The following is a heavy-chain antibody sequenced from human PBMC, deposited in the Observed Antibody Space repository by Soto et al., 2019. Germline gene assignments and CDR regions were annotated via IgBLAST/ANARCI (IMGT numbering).Heavy chain of an antibody. D-gene: IGHD3-10*01. V-gene: IGHV3-33*01. J-gene: IGHJ4*02. CDR2: IWFDGSDK. CDR1: GFTFSIYG. Sequence: QVQLVESGGGVVQPGRSLRLSCAASGFTFSIYGMHWVRQAPGKGLEWVAVIWFDGSDKYYADSVKGRFTISRDNSKNTLFLQMNSLRAEDTALYYCARDYSDSGTYYYNPLAYWGQGTLVTVAS. CDR3: ARDYSDSGTYYYNPLAY.